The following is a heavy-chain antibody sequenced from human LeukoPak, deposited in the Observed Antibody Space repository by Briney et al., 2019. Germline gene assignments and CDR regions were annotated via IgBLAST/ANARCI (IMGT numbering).Heavy chain of an antibody. CDR1: GFTFSSYW. V-gene: IGHV3-53*01. J-gene: IGHJ5*02. D-gene: IGHD4-17*01. CDR2: ILSSGII. CDR3: AKDLTFGDRRWEFVP. Sequence: GGSLRLSCAASGFTFSSYWMHWVRQAPGKGPEWVSGILSSGIIYYSDSVKGRFTISRDSSKNTLYLQMNSLRSEDTAIYSCAKDLTFGDRRWEFVPWGQGTLVTVSS.